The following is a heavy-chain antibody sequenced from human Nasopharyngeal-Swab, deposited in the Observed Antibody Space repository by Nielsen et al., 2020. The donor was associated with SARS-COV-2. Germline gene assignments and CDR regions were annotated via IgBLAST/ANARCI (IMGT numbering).Heavy chain of an antibody. D-gene: IGHD2-15*01. V-gene: IGHV3-33*01. J-gene: IGHJ4*02. CDR1: GFTFSSYG. CDR3: ARDTGYCSGGSCYLSHFDY. Sequence: GESLKISCAASGFTFSSYGMHWVRQAPGKGLEWVAVIWYDGSNKYYADSVKGRFTISRDNAKNSLYLQMNSLRAEDTAVYYCARDTGYCSGGSCYLSHFDYWGQGTLVTVSS. CDR2: IWYDGSNK.